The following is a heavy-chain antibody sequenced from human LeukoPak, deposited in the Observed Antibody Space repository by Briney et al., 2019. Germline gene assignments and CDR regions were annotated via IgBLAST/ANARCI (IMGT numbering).Heavy chain of an antibody. D-gene: IGHD3-22*01. J-gene: IGHJ5*02. V-gene: IGHV3-23*01. CDR3: AKRVVIPTDWFDP. CDR2: TSGSGGST. CDR1: GFTFSTYA. Sequence: PGRSLRLSCAASGFTFSTYAISWVRQAPGKRLEWVSATSGSGGSTHYADSVKGRFTISRDNSKNTLYLQMNSLRAEDTAVYYCAKRVVIPTDWFDPWGQGTLVTVSS.